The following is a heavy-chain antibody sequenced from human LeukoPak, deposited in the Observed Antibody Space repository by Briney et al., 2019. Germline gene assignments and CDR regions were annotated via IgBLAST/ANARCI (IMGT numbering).Heavy chain of an antibody. CDR1: GFTFSSYG. V-gene: IGHV3-30*03. CDR2: ISYDGSNK. CDR3: ARSLTKVRGYDY. D-gene: IGHD3-10*01. Sequence: QAGGSLRLSCAASGFTFSSYGMYWVRQAPGKGLEWVAVISYDGSNKYYAVSVKGRFTISRDNSKNTMYLLMNSLRIEDTAVYYCARSLTKVRGYDYWGQGTLVTVSS. J-gene: IGHJ4*02.